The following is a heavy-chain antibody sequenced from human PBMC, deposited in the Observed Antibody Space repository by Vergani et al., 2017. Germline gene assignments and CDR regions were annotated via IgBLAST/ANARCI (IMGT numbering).Heavy chain of an antibody. D-gene: IGHD6-19*01. CDR1: GFTFSSYS. V-gene: IGHV3-48*04. J-gene: IGHJ4*02. CDR2: ISSSSSTK. Sequence: EVQQVESGGGLVQPGGSLRLSCAASGFTFSSYSMNWVRQAPGKGLEWVSYISSSSSTKYSADSVKGRFTISRDNAKNSLYLQRNSLRAEDTAVYYCARYIAVAGTGYWGQGTLVTVSS. CDR3: ARYIAVAGTGY.